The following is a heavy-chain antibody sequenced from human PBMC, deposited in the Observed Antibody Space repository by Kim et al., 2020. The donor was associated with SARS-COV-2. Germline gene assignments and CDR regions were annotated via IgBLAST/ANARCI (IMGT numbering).Heavy chain of an antibody. CDR2: IYYSGST. CDR3: ASATRPFGYYYFDY. D-gene: IGHD5-18*01. J-gene: IGHJ4*02. V-gene: IGHV4-39*01. CDR1: GGSISSSSYY. Sequence: SETLSLTCTVSGGSISSSSYYWGWIRQPPGKGLEWIGSIYYSGSTYYNPSLKSRVTISVDTSKNQFSLKLSSVTAADTAVYYCASATRPFGYYYFDYWGQGTLVTVSS.